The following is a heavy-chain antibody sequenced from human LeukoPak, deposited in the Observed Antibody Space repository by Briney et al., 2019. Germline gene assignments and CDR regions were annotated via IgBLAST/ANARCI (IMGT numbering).Heavy chain of an antibody. J-gene: IGHJ6*03. CDR1: GGAFSSYA. V-gene: IGHV1-69*05. CDR2: IIPIFGTA. Sequence: ASVKVSCKASGGAFSSYAISWVRQAPGQGLEWMGGIIPIFGTANYAQKFQGRVTMTRNTSISTAYMELSSLRSEDTAVYYCARGPLSSSSTPYYYYMDVWGKGTTVTVSS. CDR3: ARGPLSSSSTPYYYYMDV. D-gene: IGHD6-6*01.